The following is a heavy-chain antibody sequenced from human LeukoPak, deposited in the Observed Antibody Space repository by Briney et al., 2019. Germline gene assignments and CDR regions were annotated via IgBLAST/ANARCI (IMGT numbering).Heavy chain of an antibody. CDR3: ARPSLEWLLLGPHYFDY. J-gene: IGHJ4*02. Sequence: GGSLRLSCAASGLTFRNYGMHWVRQAPGKGLEWVAVISYDGSNKYYADSVKGRFTISRDSSKNTLYLQMNSLRAEDTAVYYCARPSLEWLLLGPHYFDYWGQGTLVTVSS. D-gene: IGHD3-3*01. CDR1: GLTFRNYG. V-gene: IGHV3-30*03. CDR2: ISYDGSNK.